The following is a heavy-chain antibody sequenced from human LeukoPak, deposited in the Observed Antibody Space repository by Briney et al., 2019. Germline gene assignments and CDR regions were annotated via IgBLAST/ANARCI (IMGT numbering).Heavy chain of an antibody. D-gene: IGHD4-17*01. CDR2: MNPNSGNT. V-gene: IGHV1-8*01. CDR1: GYTFTGYD. CDR3: ARALGYHDYGDYKVFGY. J-gene: IGHJ4*02. Sequence: ASVKVSCKASGYTFTGYDINWVRQATGQGLEWMGWMNPNSGNTGYAQKFQGRVTMTRNTSISTAYMELSSLRSEDTAVYYCARALGYHDYGDYKVFGYWGQGTLVTVSS.